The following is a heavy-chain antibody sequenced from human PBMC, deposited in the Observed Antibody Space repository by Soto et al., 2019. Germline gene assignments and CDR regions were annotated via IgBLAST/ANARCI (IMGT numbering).Heavy chain of an antibody. CDR1: GGSISSGDYY. J-gene: IGHJ4*02. D-gene: IGHD3-10*01. Sequence: SETLSLTCTVSGGSISSGDYYWSWIRQPPGKGLGWIGYIYYSGSTYYNPSLKSRVTISVDTSKNQFSLKLSSVTAADTAVYYCAREHRYYYGSGSYGNFDYWGQGTLVTVSS. CDR2: IYYSGST. CDR3: AREHRYYYGSGSYGNFDY. V-gene: IGHV4-30-4*01.